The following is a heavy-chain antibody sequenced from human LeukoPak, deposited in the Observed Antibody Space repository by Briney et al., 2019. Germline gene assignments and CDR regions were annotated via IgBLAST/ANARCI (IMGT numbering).Heavy chain of an antibody. D-gene: IGHD5/OR15-5a*01. CDR3: AREGLSTTAAFDY. V-gene: IGHV1-69*06. J-gene: IGHJ4*02. CDR1: GGTFSSYA. Sequence: SVKVSCKASGGTFSSYAISWVRHAPGQGLEWMGGIIPIFGTANYAQKFQGRVTITADKSTSTAYMELSSLRSEDTAVYYCAREGLSTTAAFDYWGQGTLVTVSS. CDR2: IIPIFGTA.